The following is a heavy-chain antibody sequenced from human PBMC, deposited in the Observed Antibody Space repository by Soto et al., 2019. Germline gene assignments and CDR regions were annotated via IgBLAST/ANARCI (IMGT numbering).Heavy chain of an antibody. Sequence: QVQLQESGPGLVRPSATLSLTCSVSGGAISNYYWNWIRQSPGKGLEWIGYVYYSGSTHFHPSRKSRVTMSVDTWKNQCALNLNSVAAADAAVYYCARAVNGGFPDTFDVWGRGTRVTVSS. V-gene: IGHV4-59*01. CDR3: ARAVNGGFPDTFDV. CDR2: VYYSGST. D-gene: IGHD2-8*01. CDR1: GGAISNYY. J-gene: IGHJ3*01.